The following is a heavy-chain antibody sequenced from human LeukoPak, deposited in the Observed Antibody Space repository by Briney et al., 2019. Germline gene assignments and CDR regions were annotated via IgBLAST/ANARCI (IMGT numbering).Heavy chain of an antibody. Sequence: ASVRVSCKASGYTFTTYYMRWVRQAPGQGLEWMVIINSSGGSTGYAQKFQGRVTMTRDTSTSTVYMELSSLRSEDTAVYYCATSETVGTTTGRRVLDYWGQGTLVTVSS. D-gene: IGHD1-26*01. J-gene: IGHJ4*02. CDR3: ATSETVGTTTGRRVLDY. CDR2: INSSGGST. CDR1: GYTFTTYY. V-gene: IGHV1-46*01.